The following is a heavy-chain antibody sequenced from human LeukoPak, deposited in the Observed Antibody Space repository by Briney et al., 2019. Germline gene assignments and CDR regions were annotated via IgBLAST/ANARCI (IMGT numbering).Heavy chain of an antibody. J-gene: IGHJ2*01. CDR2: IYHSGST. D-gene: IGHD3-3*01. V-gene: IGHV4-39*07. Sequence: SETLSLTCTVTGGSISSSSYYWGWIRQPPGKGLEWIGSIYHSGSTYYNPSLKSRVTISVDTSKNQFSLKLSSVTAADTAVYYCARPHAVDFWSGYSSWYFDLWGRGTLVTVSS. CDR3: ARPHAVDFWSGYSSWYFDL. CDR1: GGSISSSSYY.